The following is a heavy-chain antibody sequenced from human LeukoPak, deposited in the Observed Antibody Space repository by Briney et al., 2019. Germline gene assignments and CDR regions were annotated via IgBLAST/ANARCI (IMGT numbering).Heavy chain of an antibody. Sequence: GSLRLSCAASGFTFSSYWMHWVRQAPGKGLVWVSRINSDGSSTSYADSVKGRFTISRDNAKNTQYLQMNSLRAEDTAVYYCATWVYSSGWSSNPFYYWGQGTLVTVSS. J-gene: IGHJ4*02. CDR2: INSDGSST. V-gene: IGHV3-74*01. CDR3: ATWVYSSGWSSNPFYY. D-gene: IGHD6-19*01. CDR1: GFTFSSYW.